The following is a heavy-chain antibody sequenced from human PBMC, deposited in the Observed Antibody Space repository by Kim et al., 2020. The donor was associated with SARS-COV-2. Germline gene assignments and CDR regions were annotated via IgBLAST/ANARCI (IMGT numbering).Heavy chain of an antibody. CDR2: ISAYNGNT. CDR3: ARDLSTIHVGSYYGKYYYYYGMDV. CDR1: GYTFTSYG. D-gene: IGHD1-26*01. Sequence: ASVKVSCKASGYTFTSYGISWVRQAPGQGLEWMGWISAYNGNTNYAQKLQGRVTMTTDTSTSTAYMELRSLRSDDTAVYYCARDLSTIHVGSYYGKYYYYYGMDVWGQGTTVTVSS. V-gene: IGHV1-18*01. J-gene: IGHJ6*02.